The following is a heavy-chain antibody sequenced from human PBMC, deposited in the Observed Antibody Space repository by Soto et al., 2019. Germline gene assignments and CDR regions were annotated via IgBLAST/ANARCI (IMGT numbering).Heavy chain of an antibody. J-gene: IGHJ6*02. D-gene: IGHD1-26*01. V-gene: IGHV3-21*01. CDR1: GFTFSSYS. Sequence: GGSLRLSCAASGFTFSSYSMNWVRQAPGKGLEWVSSISSSSSYIYYADSVKGRFTISRDNAKNSLYLQMNSLRAEDTAVYYCARFMIYSGSYYYYGMDVWGQGTTVTVSS. CDR3: ARFMIYSGSYYYYGMDV. CDR2: ISSSSSYI.